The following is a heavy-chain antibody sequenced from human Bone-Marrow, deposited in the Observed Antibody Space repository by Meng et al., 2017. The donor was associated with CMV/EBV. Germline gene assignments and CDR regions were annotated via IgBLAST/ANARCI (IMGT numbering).Heavy chain of an antibody. Sequence: GGSLRLSCAASGFTFSSYTMNWVRQAPGKGLEWVSSISSGSSYIYYADSVKGRFTISRDNAKNSLYLQMNSLRAEDMALYYCAKDASRAYYDFWSGYSHFDYWGQGTLVTVSS. D-gene: IGHD3-3*01. V-gene: IGHV3-21*04. J-gene: IGHJ4*02. CDR1: GFTFSSYT. CDR2: ISSGSSYI. CDR3: AKDASRAYYDFWSGYSHFDY.